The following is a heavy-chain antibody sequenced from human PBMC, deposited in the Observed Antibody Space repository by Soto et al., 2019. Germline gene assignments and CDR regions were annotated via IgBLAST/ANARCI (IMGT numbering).Heavy chain of an antibody. CDR2: IYYSGST. V-gene: IGHV4-39*01. CDR1: GGSISSSSYY. D-gene: IGHD3-10*01. Sequence: PSETLSLTCTVSGGSISSSSYYWGWIRQPPGRGLEWIGSIYYSGSTYYNPSLKSRVTISVDTSKNQFSLKLSSVTAADTAVYYCASLVVRGRYYYYYMDVWGKGTTVTVSS. CDR3: ASLVVRGRYYYYYMDV. J-gene: IGHJ6*03.